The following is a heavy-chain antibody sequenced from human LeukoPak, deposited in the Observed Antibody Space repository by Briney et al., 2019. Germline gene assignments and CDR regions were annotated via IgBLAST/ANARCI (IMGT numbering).Heavy chain of an antibody. CDR2: IIPIFGTA. J-gene: IGHJ5*02. D-gene: IGHD5-18*01. CDR3: AREARGAWIQPYGYVS. CDR1: GGTFSSYA. Sequence: ASVKVSCKASGGTFSSYAISWVRQAPGQGLEWMGGIIPIFGTANYAQKFQGRVTISADKSTSTAYMELSSLRSEDTAVYYCAREARGAWIQPYGYVSWGQGTLVTVSS. V-gene: IGHV1-69*06.